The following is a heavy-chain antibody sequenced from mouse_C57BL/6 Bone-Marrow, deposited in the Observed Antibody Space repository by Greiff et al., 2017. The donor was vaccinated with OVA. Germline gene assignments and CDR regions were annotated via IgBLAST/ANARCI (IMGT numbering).Heavy chain of an antibody. CDR3: ARRQLRSYYFDY. J-gene: IGHJ2*01. CDR1: GFTFSDYY. Sequence: EVQLVESGGGLVQPGGSLKLSCAASGFTFSDYYMYWVRQTPEKRLEWVAYISNGGGSTYYPDTVKGRFTISRDNAKNTLYLQMSRLKSEDTAMYYCARRQLRSYYFDYWGQGTTLTVSS. CDR2: ISNGGGST. V-gene: IGHV5-12*01. D-gene: IGHD3-2*02.